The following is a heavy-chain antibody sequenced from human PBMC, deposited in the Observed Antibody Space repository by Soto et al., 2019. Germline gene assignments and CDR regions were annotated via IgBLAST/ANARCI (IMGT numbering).Heavy chain of an antibody. CDR2: ISSSSSTI. D-gene: IGHD5-12*01. J-gene: IGHJ6*02. Sequence: GGSLRLSCAASGFTFSSYSMNWVRQAPGKGLEWVSYISSSSSTIYYADSVKGRFTISRDNAKNSLYLQMNSLRDEDTAVYYCASRILATDNYYYYYGMDVWGQGTTVTVSS. CDR3: ASRILATDNYYYYYGMDV. V-gene: IGHV3-48*02. CDR1: GFTFSSYS.